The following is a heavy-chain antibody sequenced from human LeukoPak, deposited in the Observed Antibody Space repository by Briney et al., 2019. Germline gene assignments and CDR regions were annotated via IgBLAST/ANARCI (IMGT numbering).Heavy chain of an antibody. CDR3: ARGVLPAAMRGVGDAFDI. CDR2: INPNSGGT. J-gene: IGHJ3*02. CDR1: GYTFTSYD. Sequence: VASVKVSCKASGYTFTSYDINWVRQATGQGLEWMGWINPNSGGTNYAQKFQGWVTMTRDTSISTAYMELSRLRSDDTAVYYCARGVLPAAMRGVGDAFDIWGQGTMVTVSS. D-gene: IGHD2-2*01. V-gene: IGHV1-2*04.